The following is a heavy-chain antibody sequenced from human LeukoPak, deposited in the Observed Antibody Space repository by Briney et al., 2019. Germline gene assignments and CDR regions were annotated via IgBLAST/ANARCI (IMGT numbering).Heavy chain of an antibody. J-gene: IGHJ3*02. D-gene: IGHD1-26*01. CDR3: AREVWELLSGAFDI. CDR2: ISSSSSYI. V-gene: IGHV3-21*01. Sequence: GGSLRLSCAASGFTFSSYSMNWVRQAPGKGLEWVSSISSSSSYIYYADSVKGRFTISRDNAKNSLYLQMNSLRAEDTAVYYCAREVWELLSGAFDIWGQGTMVTVSS. CDR1: GFTFSSYS.